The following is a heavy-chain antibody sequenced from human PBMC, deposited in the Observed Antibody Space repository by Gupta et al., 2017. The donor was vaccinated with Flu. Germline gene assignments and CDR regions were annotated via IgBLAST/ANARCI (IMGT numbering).Heavy chain of an antibody. Sequence: QVQLVETGGGLAKPGGSLRLSWAAAGFTFSDHYLSWIRQAPGKGLEWVAYISSSGTNKWYRDSVRGRFIISRDNVKNSLFLEMNSLRAEDTAIYFCARDGYGDFASFWFESWGQGTVVTVSS. J-gene: IGHJ5*01. CDR1: GFTFSDHY. CDR3: ARDGYGDFASFWFES. CDR2: ISSSGTNK. V-gene: IGHV3-11*01. D-gene: IGHD4-17*01.